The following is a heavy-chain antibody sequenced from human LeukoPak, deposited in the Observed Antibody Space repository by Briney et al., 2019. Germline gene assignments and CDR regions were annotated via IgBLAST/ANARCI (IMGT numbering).Heavy chain of an antibody. V-gene: IGHV1-69*04. D-gene: IGHD3-22*01. CDR3: ARDPSPPPSLDSSGYSARWFDP. CDR1: GGTFSSYA. J-gene: IGHJ5*02. Sequence: SVKVSCKASGGTFSSYAISWVRQAPGQGLEWMGRIMPILGIANYAQKFQGRVTITADKSTSTAYMELSSLRSEDTAVYYCARDPSPPPSLDSSGYSARWFDPWGQGTLVTVSS. CDR2: IMPILGIA.